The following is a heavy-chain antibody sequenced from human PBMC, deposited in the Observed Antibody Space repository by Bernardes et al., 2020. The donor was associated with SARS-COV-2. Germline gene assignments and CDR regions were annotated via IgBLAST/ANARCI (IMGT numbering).Heavy chain of an antibody. CDR1: VFTFSRYE. D-gene: IGHD5-12*01. Sequence: GSMRHACAASVFTFSRYEMNWVRQAPGKGLEWVSSISSSGSTIYYADSVKGRFTISRYNAKNSLYLQMNSLRAEDTAVYYCAREVATILNLDYWGQGTLVTVSS. CDR3: AREVATILNLDY. CDR2: ISSSGSTI. J-gene: IGHJ4*02. V-gene: IGHV3-48*03.